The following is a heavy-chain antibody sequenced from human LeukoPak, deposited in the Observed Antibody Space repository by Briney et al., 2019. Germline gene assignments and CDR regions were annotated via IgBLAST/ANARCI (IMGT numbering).Heavy chain of an antibody. CDR3: ARRAFLMDV. V-gene: IGHV3-7*01. D-gene: IGHD2/OR15-2a*01. CDR2: IKQDGSEK. Sequence: GGSLRLSCAASGFTFSSYWVTWVRQAPGKGLEWVANIKQDGSEKYNVDSVKGRFTISRDNAKRSLYLQMNSLRAEDTAVYYCARRAFLMDVWGKGTTVTVSS. J-gene: IGHJ6*03. CDR1: GFTFSSYW.